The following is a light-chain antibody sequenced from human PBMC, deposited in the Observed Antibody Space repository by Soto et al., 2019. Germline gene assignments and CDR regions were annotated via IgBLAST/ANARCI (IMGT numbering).Light chain of an antibody. CDR2: KAS. V-gene: IGKV1-5*03. CDR1: QSISTS. CDR3: QHCDSYWT. J-gene: IGKJ1*01. Sequence: DIQMTQSPSTLSASVGDRVTITCRASQSISTSLAWYQQKPGKAPKVLIYKASSLESGVPSRFSGSGSGTEFTLTISSLQPDDFATYHCQHCDSYWTFGQGTTVEIQ.